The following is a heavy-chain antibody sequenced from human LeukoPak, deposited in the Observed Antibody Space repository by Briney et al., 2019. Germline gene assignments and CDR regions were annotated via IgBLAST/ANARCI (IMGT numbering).Heavy chain of an antibody. CDR1: GITFSYTR. V-gene: IGHV3-15*01. D-gene: IGHD1-26*01. CDR3: TTISGTSTRLLY. J-gene: IGHJ4*02. CDR2: IKTKSDGGTT. Sequence: GRSLRLSCAASGITFSYTRMSWVSQAPGKGLEWVGRIKTKSDGGTTAYAAPVKGRFTISRDDSKNMLYLQMNSLKTEDTAVYYCTTISGTSTRLLYWGQGTLVTVSS.